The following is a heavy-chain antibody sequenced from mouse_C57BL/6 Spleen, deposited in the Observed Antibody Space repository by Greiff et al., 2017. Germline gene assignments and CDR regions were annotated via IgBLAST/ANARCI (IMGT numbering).Heavy chain of an antibody. V-gene: IGHV1-54*01. CDR3: ARSLRSYYAMDY. CDR2: INPGSGGT. CDR1: GYAFTNYL. D-gene: IGHD1-2*01. J-gene: IGHJ4*01. Sequence: QVQLQQSGAELVRPGTSVKVSCKASGYAFTNYLIAWVKQRPGQGLEWIGVINPGSGGTNYTEKFKGKATLTADKSSSTAYMQLSSLTSEDSAVYFGARSLRSYYAMDYWGQGTSVTVSS.